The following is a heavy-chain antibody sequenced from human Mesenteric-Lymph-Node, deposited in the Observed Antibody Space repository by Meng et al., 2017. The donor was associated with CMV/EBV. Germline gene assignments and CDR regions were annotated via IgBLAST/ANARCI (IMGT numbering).Heavy chain of an antibody. V-gene: IGHV4-59*01. CDR2: IYYSGGA. Sequence: GSLRLSCSVSGGSITSYYWSWIRLPPGKGLEYIGHIYYSGGAHYNPSLKSRVTISVDTSKNQFSLKVTSVTAADTAVYYCARGAAAGMMGWFDPWGQGTLVTVSS. CDR3: ARGAAAGMMGWFDP. J-gene: IGHJ5*02. D-gene: IGHD6-13*01. CDR1: GGSITSYY.